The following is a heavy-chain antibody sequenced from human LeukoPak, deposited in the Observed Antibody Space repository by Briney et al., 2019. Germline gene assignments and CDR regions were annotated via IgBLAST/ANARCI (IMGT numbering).Heavy chain of an antibody. Sequence: PGGSLRLSCEASGFTLDDYAMHWVRQAPGKGLEWVSGISWNSGSIGYADSVKGRFTISRDNAKNSLYLQMNSLRAEDTALYYCAKDRRPYSGSYDYWGQGTLVTVSS. J-gene: IGHJ4*02. CDR1: GFTLDDYA. D-gene: IGHD1-26*01. CDR2: ISWNSGSI. CDR3: AKDRRPYSGSYDY. V-gene: IGHV3-9*01.